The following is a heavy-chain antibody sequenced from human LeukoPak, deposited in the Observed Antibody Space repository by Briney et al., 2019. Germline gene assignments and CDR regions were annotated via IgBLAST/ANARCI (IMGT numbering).Heavy chain of an antibody. CDR1: GFTFSSYA. V-gene: IGHV3-23*01. J-gene: IGHJ4*02. CDR3: AKGRLLYRYYFDY. D-gene: IGHD2-8*02. CDR2: ISGSGGST. Sequence: GGSLRLSCAASGFTFSSYAMSWVRQAPGKGLEWVSAISGSGGSTYYADSVKGRFTISRDNSKNTLYLQMNSLRVEDTAVYYCAKGRLLYRYYFDYWGQGTLVTVSS.